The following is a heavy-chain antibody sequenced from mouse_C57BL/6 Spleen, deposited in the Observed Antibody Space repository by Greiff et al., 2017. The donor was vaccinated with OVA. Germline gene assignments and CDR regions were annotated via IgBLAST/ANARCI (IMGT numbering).Heavy chain of an antibody. J-gene: IGHJ1*03. CDR1: GYTFTDYN. V-gene: IGHV1-39*01. CDR2: IYPNYGTT. CDR3: ARGYDYDAWYFDV. Sequence: VQLKESGPELVKPGASVKMSCKASGYTFTDYNMNWVKQSTGKSLEWIGVIYPNYGTTSYNQKFKGKATLTADKSSSTAYMQLNSLTSEDSAVYDCARGYDYDAWYFDVWGTGTTVTVSS. D-gene: IGHD2-4*01.